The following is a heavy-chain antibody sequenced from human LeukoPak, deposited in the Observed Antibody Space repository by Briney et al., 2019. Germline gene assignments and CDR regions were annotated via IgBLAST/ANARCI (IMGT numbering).Heavy chain of an antibody. V-gene: IGHV4-39*07. J-gene: IGHJ5*02. Sequence: SETPSLTCTVSGGSISSSSYYWGWIRKPPGKGLGWIGSIYYSGSTYYNPSLKSRVTISVDTSKNQFSLKLSSVTAADTAVYYCARDRDCSSTSCYTSWFDPWGQGTLVTVSS. D-gene: IGHD2-2*02. CDR1: GGSISSSSYY. CDR3: ARDRDCSSTSCYTSWFDP. CDR2: IYYSGST.